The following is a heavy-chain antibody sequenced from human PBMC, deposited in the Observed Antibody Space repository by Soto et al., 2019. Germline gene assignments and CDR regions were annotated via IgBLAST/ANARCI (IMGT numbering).Heavy chain of an antibody. J-gene: IGHJ3*02. CDR3: AAAKRGMIRDAFDI. D-gene: IGHD3-16*01. CDR1: GFTFTSSA. Sequence: SLKVSCKASGFTFTSSAVQWVRQARGQRLEWIGWIVVGSGNTNYAQKFQERVTITRDMSTSTAYMELSSLRSEDTAVYYCAAAKRGMIRDAFDIWGQGTMVTVSS. V-gene: IGHV1-58*01. CDR2: IVVGSGNT.